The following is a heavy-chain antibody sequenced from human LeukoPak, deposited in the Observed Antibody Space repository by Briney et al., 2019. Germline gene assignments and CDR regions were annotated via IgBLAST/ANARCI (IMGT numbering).Heavy chain of an antibody. CDR2: ISYDGSNK. J-gene: IGHJ6*02. V-gene: IGHV3-30*03. Sequence: SCKASGYTFSSYGMHWVRQAPGKGLEWVAVISYDGSNKYYADSVKGRFTISRDNSKNTLYLQMNSLRAEDTAVYYCAGTEVRGRIYYYYGMDVWGQGTTVTVSS. CDR1: GYTFSSYG. D-gene: IGHD3-10*01. CDR3: AGTEVRGRIYYYYGMDV.